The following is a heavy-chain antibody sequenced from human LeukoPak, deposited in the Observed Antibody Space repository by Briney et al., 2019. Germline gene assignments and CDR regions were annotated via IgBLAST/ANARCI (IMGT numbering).Heavy chain of an antibody. CDR2: IKSKSDGGTI. V-gene: IGHV3-15*01. Sequence: GGSLRLSCAASGFTFDDHGMTWVRQAPGKGLEWVGRIKSKSDGGTIDYAAPVKGRFTISRDDSKNTLYLQMHSLTTEDTAVYYCATTRTYWGQGTLVTVSS. CDR3: ATTRTY. J-gene: IGHJ4*02. CDR1: GFTFDDHG.